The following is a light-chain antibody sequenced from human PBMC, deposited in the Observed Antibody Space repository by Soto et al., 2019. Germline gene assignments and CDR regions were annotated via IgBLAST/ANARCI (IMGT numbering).Light chain of an antibody. CDR3: QQYGDSPPT. CDR2: GTT. V-gene: IGKV3-20*01. Sequence: EIVLTQSPGTLSLSPGESATLSCRASQSVSSNSLAWYRRNPGQPPSLLIYGTTTRATDIPRRFSGSGSGTDFNLTITRLEPEDFAVYFCQQYGDSPPTFGQGTKVEVK. J-gene: IGKJ1*01. CDR1: QSVSSNS.